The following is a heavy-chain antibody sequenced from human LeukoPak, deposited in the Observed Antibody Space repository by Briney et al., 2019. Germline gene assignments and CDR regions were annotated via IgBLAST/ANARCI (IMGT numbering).Heavy chain of an antibody. CDR2: IKSKTDGGTT. CDR3: TTAFPVVVTATDAFDI. J-gene: IGHJ3*02. CDR1: GFTFSNAW. Sequence: GGSLRLSCAASGFTFSNAWMSWVRQAPGKGLEWVGRIKSKTDGGTTDYAAPVKGRFTISRDDSKNTLYLQMNSLKTEDTAVYYCTTAFPVVVTATDAFDIWGQGTMVTVSS. D-gene: IGHD2-21*02. V-gene: IGHV3-15*01.